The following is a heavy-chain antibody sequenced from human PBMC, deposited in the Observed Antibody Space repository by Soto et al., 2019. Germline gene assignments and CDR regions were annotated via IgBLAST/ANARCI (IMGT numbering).Heavy chain of an antibody. V-gene: IGHV4-30-4*01. J-gene: IGHJ4*02. CDR1: GGSISSGDYY. D-gene: IGHD1-26*01. CDR3: ARDLEGELGGVDY. Sequence: QVQLQESGPGLVKPSQTLSLTCTVSGGSISSGDYYWSWIRQPPGKGLEWIGYIYYSGSTYYNPSPTRRVTISVDTSKNQFSLKLSSVTAADTAVYYCARDLEGELGGVDYWGQGTLVTVSS. CDR2: IYYSGST.